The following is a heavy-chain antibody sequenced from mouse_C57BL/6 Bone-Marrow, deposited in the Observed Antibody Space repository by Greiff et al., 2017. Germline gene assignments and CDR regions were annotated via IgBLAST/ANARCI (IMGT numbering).Heavy chain of an antibody. Sequence: VQLKDSGPELVKPGASVKISCKASGYSFTGYYMHWVKQSSEKSLEWIGEINPSTGGTSYNQKFKGKATITVDKSSSTAYMQLKSLTSEDSAVYYCAGYYYGNSYLAWCAYWGGGTLVTVSA. CDR1: GYSFTGYY. J-gene: IGHJ3*01. CDR2: INPSTGGT. V-gene: IGHV1-43*01. D-gene: IGHD1-1*01. CDR3: AGYYYGNSYLAWCAY.